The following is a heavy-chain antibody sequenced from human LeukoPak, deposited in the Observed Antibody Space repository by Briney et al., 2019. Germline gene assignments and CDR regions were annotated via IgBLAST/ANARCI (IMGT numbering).Heavy chain of an antibody. CDR3: ARVSPRYDFWSGAD. Sequence: GGSLRLSCAASGFTFSSYSMNWVRQAPGKGLEWVSSISSSSSYIYYADSVKGRSTISRDNAKNSLYLQMNSLRAEDTAVYYCARVSPRYDFWSGADWGQGTLVTVSS. J-gene: IGHJ4*02. CDR1: GFTFSSYS. D-gene: IGHD3-3*01. V-gene: IGHV3-21*01. CDR2: ISSSSSYI.